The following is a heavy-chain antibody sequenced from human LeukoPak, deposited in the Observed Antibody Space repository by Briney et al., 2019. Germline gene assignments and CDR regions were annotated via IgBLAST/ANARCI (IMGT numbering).Heavy chain of an antibody. CDR2: IASDGSST. V-gene: IGHV3-74*01. CDR1: GFTFSSYW. J-gene: IGHJ4*02. D-gene: IGHD5-24*01. CDR3: ARGHRADGYSYSPYYFDY. Sequence: GGSLRLSCAASGFTFSSYWMNWVRQAPGKGLVWVSRIASDGSSTTYADSVKGRFTISRDNSKNTLYLQMNSLRAEDTAVYYCARGHRADGYSYSPYYFDYWGQGTLVTVAS.